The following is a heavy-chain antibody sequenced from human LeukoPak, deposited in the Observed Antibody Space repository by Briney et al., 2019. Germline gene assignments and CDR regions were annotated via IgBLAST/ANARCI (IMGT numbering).Heavy chain of an antibody. J-gene: IGHJ2*01. D-gene: IGHD3-3*01. CDR1: GDSISTNNW. CDR3: ARGATIFGVVNNWYFDL. Sequence: SETLSLTCAVSGDSISTNNWWSWVRQPPGKGLEWIGEIYHSGSTNYNPSLKSRVTISVDKSKSQFSLKLSSVTAADTTVYYCARGATIFGVVNNWYFDLWGRGTLVTVSS. V-gene: IGHV4-4*02. CDR2: IYHSGST.